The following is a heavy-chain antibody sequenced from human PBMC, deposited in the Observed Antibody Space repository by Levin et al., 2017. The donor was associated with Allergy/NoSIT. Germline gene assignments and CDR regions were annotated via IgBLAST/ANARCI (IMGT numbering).Heavy chain of an antibody. J-gene: IGHJ6*02. Sequence: GGSLRLSCEASGFSFSTKAMHWVRQAPGKGLEWVAVISYDGSNKYYADSVKGRFTISRDNSKNTLHLQMNSLRAEDTAVYYCARDISGGYCTSTTCLTYYYHGMDVWGQGTTVTVSS. CDR2: ISYDGSNK. CDR3: ARDISGGYCTSTTCLTYYYHGMDV. D-gene: IGHD2-2*01. CDR1: GFSFSTKA. V-gene: IGHV3-30-3*01.